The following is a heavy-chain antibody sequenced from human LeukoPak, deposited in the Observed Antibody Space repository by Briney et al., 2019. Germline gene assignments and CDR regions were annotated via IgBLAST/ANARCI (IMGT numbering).Heavy chain of an antibody. D-gene: IGHD3-10*01. CDR2: ISWNSGSI. CDR1: GFTFSSYW. CDR3: AKGGNSMVRGVIIVSLALDYFDY. Sequence: RPGGSLRLSCAASGFTFSSYWMSWVRQAPGKGLEWVSGISWNSGSIGYADSVKGRLTISRGNAKNSLYLQMNSLRAEDTALYYCAKGGNSMVRGVIIVSLALDYFDYWGQGTLVTVSS. V-gene: IGHV3-9*01. J-gene: IGHJ4*02.